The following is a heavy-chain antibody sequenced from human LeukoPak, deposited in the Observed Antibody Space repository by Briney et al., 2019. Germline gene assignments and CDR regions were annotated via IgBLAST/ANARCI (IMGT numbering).Heavy chain of an antibody. D-gene: IGHD1/OR15-1a*01. CDR1: IGSISSSKW. J-gene: IGHJ6*02. CDR3: ARQKWEQQGRDYYFNGLDV. V-gene: IGHV4-4*02. CDR2: IYLYGTT. Sequence: ASETLSLTCSVSIGSISSSKWWSWVRQSPVKGLEWIGEIYLYGTTNYNPSFTSRVTMSVDRSRNQFSLKLTSVTAADTAVYYCARQKWEQQGRDYYFNGLDVWGPGTAVIVSS.